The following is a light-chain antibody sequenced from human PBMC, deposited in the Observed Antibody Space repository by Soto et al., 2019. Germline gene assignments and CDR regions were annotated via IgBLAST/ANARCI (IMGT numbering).Light chain of an antibody. CDR1: QSVRSSY. J-gene: IGKJ2*01. Sequence: EIVLTQSPGTLSLSPGERATLSCRASQSVRSSYLAWYHQKPGQPPRLLIFGASNRATGIPDRFSGSESGTDFTLTISRLEPEDFAMYYCQQYESSPYTFGQGTRLEIK. V-gene: IGKV3-20*01. CDR2: GAS. CDR3: QQYESSPYT.